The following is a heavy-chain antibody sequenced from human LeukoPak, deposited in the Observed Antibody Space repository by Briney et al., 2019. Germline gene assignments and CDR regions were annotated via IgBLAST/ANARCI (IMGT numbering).Heavy chain of an antibody. Sequence: GGSLRLSCAASGFTLSDYYMSWLRQAPGKGLEWVSYISSSGSTIYYADSVKGRFTISRDNAKNSLYLQMNSLRAEDTAVYYCARGRVAVRSDAFDIWGQGTMVTVSS. J-gene: IGHJ3*02. V-gene: IGHV3-11*04. CDR2: ISSSGSTI. CDR3: ARGRVAVRSDAFDI. CDR1: GFTLSDYY. D-gene: IGHD6-19*01.